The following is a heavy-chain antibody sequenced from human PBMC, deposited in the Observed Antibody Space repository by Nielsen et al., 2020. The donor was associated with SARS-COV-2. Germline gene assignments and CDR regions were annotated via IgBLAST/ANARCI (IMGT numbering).Heavy chain of an antibody. Sequence: GESLKISCAASGFTFSTHAMNWVRRAPGKGLEWVAAITPDGITTFYADSGKGRFTISRDNSKNTLFLQMNSLRAEDTAVYYCTKRGLCSSANCYHHFDSWGLGTLVTVSS. CDR3: TKRGLCSSANCYHHFDS. J-gene: IGHJ4*02. CDR1: GFTFSTHA. CDR2: ITPDGITT. D-gene: IGHD2-2*01. V-gene: IGHV3-23*01.